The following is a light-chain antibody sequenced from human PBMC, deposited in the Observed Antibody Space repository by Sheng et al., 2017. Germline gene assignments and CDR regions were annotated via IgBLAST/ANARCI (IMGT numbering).Light chain of an antibody. J-gene: IGKJ5*01. V-gene: IGKV1-16*01. CDR3: QQYHTYPLT. CDR1: QDISNY. Sequence: DIQMTQSPSSLSASVGDRVTITCQASQDISNYLNWYQQKPGKAPKLLIYAASSLQSGVPSRFSGSGSGTDFTLTISSLQPEDFSTYYCQQYHTYPLTFGQGTRLDIK. CDR2: AAS.